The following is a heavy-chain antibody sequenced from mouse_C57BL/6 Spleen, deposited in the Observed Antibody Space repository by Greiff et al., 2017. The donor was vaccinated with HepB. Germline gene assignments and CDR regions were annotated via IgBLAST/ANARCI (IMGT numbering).Heavy chain of an antibody. CDR2: ISDGGSYT. J-gene: IGHJ2*01. Sequence: EVQLVEPGGGLVKPGGSLKLSCAASGYTFSSYAMSWVRQTPEKRLEWVATISDGGSYTYYPDNVKGRLTISRDNAKNNLYLQMSHLKSEDTAMYYCAREGLRDFDYWGQGTTLTVSS. CDR1: GYTFSSYA. V-gene: IGHV5-4*01. CDR3: AREGLRDFDY. D-gene: IGHD2-2*01.